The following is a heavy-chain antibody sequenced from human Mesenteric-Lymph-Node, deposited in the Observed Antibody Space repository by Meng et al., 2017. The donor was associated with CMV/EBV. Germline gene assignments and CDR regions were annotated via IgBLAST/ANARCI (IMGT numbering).Heavy chain of an antibody. CDR3: ASTLYPKAWLNWFDP. V-gene: IGHV4-59*02. CDR1: GGSVSSYY. J-gene: IGHJ5*02. D-gene: IGHD2-2*02. CDR2: KYYRETA. Sequence: SETLSLTCTVSGGSVSSYYWSWIRQPPGKGREWIGYKYYRETAHYNPSLKSRVTISVDTSKNLISLRLDSVTAADTAVYYCASTLYPKAWLNWFDPWGQGTLVTVSS.